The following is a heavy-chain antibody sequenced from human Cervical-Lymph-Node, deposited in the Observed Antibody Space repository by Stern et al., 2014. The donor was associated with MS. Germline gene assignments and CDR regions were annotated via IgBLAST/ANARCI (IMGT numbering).Heavy chain of an antibody. V-gene: IGHV1-69*01. Sequence: VQLVESGAEVKKPGSSVKVSCKASGGTFSSYAISWVRQAPGQGLGWMGGILPIFGTANYAQKFQGRVTITADESTSTAYMELSSLRSEDTAVYYCARGPDYYYYYYGMDVWGQGTTVTVSS. D-gene: IGHD3-3*01. J-gene: IGHJ6*02. CDR1: GGTFSSYA. CDR2: ILPIFGTA. CDR3: ARGPDYYYYYYGMDV.